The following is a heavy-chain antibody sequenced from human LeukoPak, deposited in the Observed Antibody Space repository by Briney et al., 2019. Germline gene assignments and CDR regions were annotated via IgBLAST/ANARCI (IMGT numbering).Heavy chain of an antibody. CDR3: AKDRGGVYYDNWFYFDS. D-gene: IGHD3-16*01. CDR1: GFTFSSYA. Sequence: GGSLRLSCAASGFTFSSYAMRWLRQAPGKGLEWVSTITGSGGTTHYADSVKGRFTISRDNSKNTLYLQFNRLSAEDTAVYFCAKDRGGVYYDNWFYFDSWGQGTLVIVSS. V-gene: IGHV3-23*01. CDR2: ITGSGGTT. J-gene: IGHJ4*02.